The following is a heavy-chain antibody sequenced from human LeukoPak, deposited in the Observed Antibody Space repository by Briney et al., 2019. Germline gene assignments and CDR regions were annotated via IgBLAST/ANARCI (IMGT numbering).Heavy chain of an antibody. V-gene: IGHV3-30*03. CDR2: ISYDGSNK. Sequence: PGRSLRLSCAASGFTFSSYGMHWVRQAPGKGLEWVAVISYDGSNKYYADSVKGRFTISRDNSKNTLYLQMNSLRAEDTAVYYCARGNDFWSLDYWGQGTLVTVSS. D-gene: IGHD3-3*01. J-gene: IGHJ4*02. CDR3: ARGNDFWSLDY. CDR1: GFTFSSYG.